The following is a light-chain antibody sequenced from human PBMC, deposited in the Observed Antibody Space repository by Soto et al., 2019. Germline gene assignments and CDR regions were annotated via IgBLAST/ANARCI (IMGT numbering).Light chain of an antibody. CDR3: QQYNNWPLT. Sequence: EVVMTQSPATLSVSPGETATLSCRASQSVRSNLAWYQQKPGQAPRLLIYGASTRATGIPARFSGSGSGAEFTLTISSLQSEDFASYSCQQYNNWPLTFGGGTKVEIK. J-gene: IGKJ4*01. CDR1: QSVRSN. CDR2: GAS. V-gene: IGKV3-15*01.